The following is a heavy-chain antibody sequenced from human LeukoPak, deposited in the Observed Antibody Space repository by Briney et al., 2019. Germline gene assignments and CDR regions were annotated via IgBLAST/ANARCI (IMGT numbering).Heavy chain of an antibody. J-gene: IGHJ6*03. CDR1: EYTFTSYD. CDR3: ARGLRFPGQWYHYMDV. V-gene: IGHV1-8*01. Sequence: ASVKVSCKASEYTFTSYDINWVRQATGQGLEWMGWMHPNSGNTGYAQKFQGRVTMTRNTSISTAYMELSSLRSEDTAVYYCARGLRFPGQWYHYMDVWGKGTTVTISS. CDR2: MHPNSGNT. D-gene: IGHD6-19*01.